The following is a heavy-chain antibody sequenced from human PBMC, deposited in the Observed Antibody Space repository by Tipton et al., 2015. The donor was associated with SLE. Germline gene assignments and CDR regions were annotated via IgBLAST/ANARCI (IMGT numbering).Heavy chain of an antibody. CDR2: IYYSGTT. CDR3: ARSPYSSGWSDY. J-gene: IGHJ4*02. Sequence: TLSLSCTVSSGSISSGGYYWSWIRQHPGKGLEWIGYIYYSGTTYYNPSLKSRVTISVDTSENQFSLKLSSVTAADTAVYYCARSPYSSGWSDYWGQGTLVTVSS. V-gene: IGHV4-31*02. CDR1: SGSISSGGYY. D-gene: IGHD6-19*01.